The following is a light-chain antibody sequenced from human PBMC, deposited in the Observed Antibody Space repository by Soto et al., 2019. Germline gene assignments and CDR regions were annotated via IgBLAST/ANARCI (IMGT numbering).Light chain of an antibody. V-gene: IGLV2-14*01. CDR1: SSDVGGYNY. CDR2: DVS. J-gene: IGLJ1*01. Sequence: QSVLTQAASLSGSPGQSITISCTGTSSDVGGYNYVSWYQQHPGKAPKLMIYDVSNRPSGVSNRFSGSKSGNTASLTISGLQAEDEADYYCCSYTTSNTRQIVFGTGTKVTVL. CDR3: CSYTTSNTRQIV.